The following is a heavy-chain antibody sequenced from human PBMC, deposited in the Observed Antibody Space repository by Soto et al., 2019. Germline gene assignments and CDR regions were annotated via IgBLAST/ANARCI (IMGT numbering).Heavy chain of an antibody. Sequence: GGSLRLSCAASGFTFSSYAMSWVRQAPGKGLEWVSAISGSGGSTYYADSVKGRFTISRDNSKNTLYLQMNSLRAEDTAVYYCAKDSYGSGVDYYGMDVWGQGTTVTVSS. CDR1: GFTFSSYA. V-gene: IGHV3-23*01. J-gene: IGHJ6*02. CDR2: ISGSGGST. D-gene: IGHD3-10*01. CDR3: AKDSYGSGVDYYGMDV.